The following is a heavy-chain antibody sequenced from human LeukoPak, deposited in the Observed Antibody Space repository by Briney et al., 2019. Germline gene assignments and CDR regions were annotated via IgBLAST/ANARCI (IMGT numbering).Heavy chain of an antibody. D-gene: IGHD3-22*01. J-gene: IGHJ3*02. CDR1: GGSISSYY. Sequence: SEILSLTCTVSGGSISSYYWSWIRQPPGKGLEWIGYIYYSGSTNYNPSLKSRVTISVDTSKNQFSLKLSSVTAADTAVYYCASVGSYYYDSSGPSNAFDIWGQGTMVTVSS. CDR3: ASVGSYYYDSSGPSNAFDI. CDR2: IYYSGST. V-gene: IGHV4-59*01.